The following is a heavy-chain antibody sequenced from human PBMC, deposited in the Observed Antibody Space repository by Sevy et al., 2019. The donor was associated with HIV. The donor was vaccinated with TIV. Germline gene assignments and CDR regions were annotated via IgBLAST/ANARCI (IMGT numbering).Heavy chain of an antibody. CDR3: ARGPPDGSYDYFDY. CDR1: GFTFSSYN. J-gene: IGHJ4*02. Sequence: GGSLRLSCVASGFTFSSYNMNWVRQAPGKGLEWVSSISGSSNYIYYAESLKGRFIVSRDNAKDTLYLQMNSLRADDTALYYCARGPPDGSYDYFDYWGQGTLVTVSS. CDR2: ISGSSNYI. D-gene: IGHD1-26*01. V-gene: IGHV3-21*06.